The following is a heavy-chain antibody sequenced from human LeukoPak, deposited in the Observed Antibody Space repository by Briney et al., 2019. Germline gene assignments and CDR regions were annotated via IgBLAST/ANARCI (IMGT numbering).Heavy chain of an antibody. CDR2: IYYSGST. CDR3: ARRGYSSSWPTFDY. Sequence: SETLSLTCTVSGGSISSSSYYWGWIRQPPGKGLEWIGSIYYSGSTYYNPSLKSRITISVDTSKNQFSLKLSSVTAAETAVYYCARRGYSSSWPTFDYWGQGTLVTVPS. V-gene: IGHV4-39*01. J-gene: IGHJ4*02. CDR1: GGSISSSSYY. D-gene: IGHD6-13*01.